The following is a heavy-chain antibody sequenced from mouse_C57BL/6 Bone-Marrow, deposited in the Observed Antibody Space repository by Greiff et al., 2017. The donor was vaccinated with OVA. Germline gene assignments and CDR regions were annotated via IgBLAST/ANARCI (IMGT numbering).Heavy chain of an antibody. J-gene: IGHJ4*01. D-gene: IGHD1-1*01. V-gene: IGHV1-72*01. Sequence: VQLQQPGAELVKPGASVKLSCKASGYTFTSYWMHWVKQRPGRGLEWIGRIDPNRGGTKYNEKFKSKATLTVDKPSSTAYMQLSSLTSEDSAVYYCARVPHYGSSYSAMDYWGQGTSVTVSS. CDR3: ARVPHYGSSYSAMDY. CDR1: GYTFTSYW. CDR2: IDPNRGGT.